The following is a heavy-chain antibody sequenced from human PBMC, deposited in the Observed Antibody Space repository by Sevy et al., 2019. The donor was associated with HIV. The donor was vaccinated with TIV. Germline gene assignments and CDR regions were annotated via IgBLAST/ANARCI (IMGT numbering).Heavy chain of an antibody. V-gene: IGHV3-23*01. CDR2: ISGSGDST. J-gene: IGHJ3*02. CDR1: GFTSSNYA. Sequence: GGSLRLSCAASGFTSSNYAMSWVRQAPGKGLEWVSAISGSGDSTYYADSVKGRVTLSRDNSKNTLYLHMNSLGVEDTARYYCAKLAGLRWNDAFDSWGQGTMVTVSS. D-gene: IGHD4-17*01. CDR3: AKLAGLRWNDAFDS.